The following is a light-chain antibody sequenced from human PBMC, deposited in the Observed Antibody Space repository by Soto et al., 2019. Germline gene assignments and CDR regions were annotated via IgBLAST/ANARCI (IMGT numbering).Light chain of an antibody. J-gene: IGKJ5*01. V-gene: IGKV3-20*01. CDR3: QQYGSSPVT. CDR1: QSVSSSY. Sequence: EIVLTQSPGTLSLSPGERATLSCRASQSVSSSYLAWYQQKPGQAPRLLIYGASSRATGIPDRFSGSGSGPDFTLTISRLEPEDFAVYYCQQYGSSPVTFGHGTRLEIK. CDR2: GAS.